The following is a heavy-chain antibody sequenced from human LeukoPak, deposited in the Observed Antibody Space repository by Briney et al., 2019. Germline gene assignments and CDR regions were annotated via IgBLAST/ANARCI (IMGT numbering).Heavy chain of an antibody. CDR2: IIPIFGTA. J-gene: IGHJ6*04. Sequence: SVKVSCKASGGTFSSYAISWVRQAPGQGLEWMGGIIPIFGTANYAQKFQGRVTITADESTSTAYMELSSLRPEDTAVYYCASALFNYYGSGSYYKGYGMDVWGKGTTVTVSS. CDR1: GGTFSSYA. CDR3: ASALFNYYGSGSYYKGYGMDV. D-gene: IGHD3-10*01. V-gene: IGHV1-69*13.